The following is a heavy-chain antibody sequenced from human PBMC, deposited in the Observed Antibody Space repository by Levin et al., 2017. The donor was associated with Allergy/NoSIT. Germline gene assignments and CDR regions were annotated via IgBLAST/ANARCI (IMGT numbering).Heavy chain of an antibody. Sequence: EASVKVSCKGSGYSFTSYWIGWVRQMPGKGLEWMGIIYPGDSDTRYSPSFQGQVTISADKSISTAYLQWSSLKASDTAMYYCARGSYDDIWGSYRAAFDIWGQGTMVTVSS. J-gene: IGHJ3*02. CDR3: ARGSYDDIWGSYRAAFDI. D-gene: IGHD3-16*02. CDR1: GYSFTSYW. V-gene: IGHV5-51*01. CDR2: IYPGDSDT.